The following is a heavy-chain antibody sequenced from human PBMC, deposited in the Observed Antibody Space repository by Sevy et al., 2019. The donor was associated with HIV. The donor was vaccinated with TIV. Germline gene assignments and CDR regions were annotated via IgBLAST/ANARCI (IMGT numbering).Heavy chain of an antibody. Sequence: ASVKVSCKASGYTFTDYYMHWVRQAPGQGLEWMGTINPSGGSTNYAQKFQGRVTVTRDTSTSTVYMELSSLRSEDTAVFYCVRGHYYESSGYYYALRAFDIWGQGTMVTVSS. CDR2: INPSGGST. D-gene: IGHD3-22*01. CDR3: VRGHYYESSGYYYALRAFDI. J-gene: IGHJ3*02. V-gene: IGHV1-46*03. CDR1: GYTFTDYY.